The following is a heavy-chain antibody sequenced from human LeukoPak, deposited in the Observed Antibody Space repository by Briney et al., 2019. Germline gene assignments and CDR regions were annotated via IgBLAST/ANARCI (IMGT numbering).Heavy chain of an antibody. J-gene: IGHJ4*02. CDR3: ASPGSSSGYYYTFDY. CDR1: GYTFNGYY. V-gene: IGHV1-2*02. Sequence: ASVKVSCKASGYTFNGYYMHWVRQAPGQGLKWMGWINPNSGSTNYAQKFQGRVTMTRDTSISTAYMELSRLRSDDTAVYYCASPGSSSGYYYTFDYWGQGTLVTVSS. CDR2: INPNSGST. D-gene: IGHD3-22*01.